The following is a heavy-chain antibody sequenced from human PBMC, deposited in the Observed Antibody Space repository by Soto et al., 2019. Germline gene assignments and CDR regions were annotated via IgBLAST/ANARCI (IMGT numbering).Heavy chain of an antibody. CDR2: ISSSGSTI. D-gene: IGHD2-2*01. Sequence: GGSLRLSCAASGFTFSSYEMNWVRQAPGKGLEWVSYISSSGSTIYYADSVKGRFTISRDNAKNSLYLQMNSLRAEDTAVYYCARDLGVRNQPPYYYYGMDVWGQGTTVTVSS. V-gene: IGHV3-48*03. CDR3: ARDLGVRNQPPYYYYGMDV. J-gene: IGHJ6*02. CDR1: GFTFSSYE.